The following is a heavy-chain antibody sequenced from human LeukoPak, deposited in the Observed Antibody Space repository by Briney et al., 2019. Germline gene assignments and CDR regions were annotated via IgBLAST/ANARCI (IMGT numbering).Heavy chain of an antibody. CDR3: ARDNFSGHSDY. CDR2: IKQDGSEK. V-gene: IGHV3-7*03. CDR1: GFTSSSYC. J-gene: IGHJ4*02. Sequence: QPGGSLRLSCAASGFTSSSYCMSWVRQAPGKGLEWVANIKQDGSEKYYVDSVKGRFTITRDNAKNSLYLQMNSLRAEDTAVYYCARDNFSGHSDYWGQGTLVTVSS. D-gene: IGHD3-10*01.